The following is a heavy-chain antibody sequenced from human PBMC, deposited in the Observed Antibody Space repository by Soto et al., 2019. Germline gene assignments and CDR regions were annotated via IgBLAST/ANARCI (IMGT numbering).Heavy chain of an antibody. V-gene: IGHV4-30-2*01. CDR3: ARVPGP. CDR1: GGSISSGGSS. Sequence: QLHLRESGSGLVNLSQPLSLTCAVSGGSISSGGSSGSWIRQPPGKGLEWIGYTYHSGSTYYNPSLKSRVTISVDRSKNQFSLKLSSVTAADTAVYYCARVPGPWGQGTLVTVSS. D-gene: IGHD3-10*01. CDR2: TYHSGST. J-gene: IGHJ5*02.